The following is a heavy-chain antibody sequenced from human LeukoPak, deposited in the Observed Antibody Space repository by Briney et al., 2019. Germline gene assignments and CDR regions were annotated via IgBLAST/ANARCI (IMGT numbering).Heavy chain of an antibody. CDR2: ISGSGGST. D-gene: IGHD3-16*02. Sequence: GGSLRLSCAASGFTFSSYAMSWVRQAPGKGLEWVSAISGSGGSTYYADSVKGRFTISRDNSKNTVYLQMNSLRAEDTAVYYCAKGGSYRSQPYFDYWGQGTPVTVSS. V-gene: IGHV3-23*01. J-gene: IGHJ4*02. CDR1: GFTFSSYA. CDR3: AKGGSYRSQPYFDY.